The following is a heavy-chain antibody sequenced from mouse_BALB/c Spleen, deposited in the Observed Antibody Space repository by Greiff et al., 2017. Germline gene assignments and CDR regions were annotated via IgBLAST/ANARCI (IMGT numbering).Heavy chain of an antibody. V-gene: IGHV14-3*02. CDR1: GFNIKDTY. D-gene: IGHD2-1*01. CDR2: IDPANGNT. CDR3: ARDPTYGNFAMDY. J-gene: IGHJ4*01. Sequence: VQLQQSGAELVKPGASVKLSCTASGFNIKDTYMHWVKQRPEQGLEWIGRIDPANGNTKYDPKFQGKATITADTSSNTAYLQLSSLTSEDTAVYYCARDPTYGNFAMDYRGQGTSVTVSS.